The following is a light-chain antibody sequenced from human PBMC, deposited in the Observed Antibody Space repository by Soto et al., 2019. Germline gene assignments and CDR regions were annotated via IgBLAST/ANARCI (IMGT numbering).Light chain of an antibody. CDR3: SSYTTSNTRQIV. CDR2: DVS. Sequence: QSALTQPASVSGSPGQSITISCTGTSSDVGGYNYVSWYQHHPGKDPKLMIFDVSNRPSGVSNRFSGSKSGNTASLTISGVQPEDEADYYCSSYTTSNTRQIVFGTGTKLTVL. V-gene: IGLV2-14*03. J-gene: IGLJ1*01. CDR1: SSDVGGYNY.